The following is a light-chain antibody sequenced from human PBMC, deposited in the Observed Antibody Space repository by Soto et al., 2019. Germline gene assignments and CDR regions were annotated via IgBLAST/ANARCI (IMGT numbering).Light chain of an antibody. CDR1: QSVSSSY. CDR2: GAS. J-gene: IGKJ1*01. Sequence: EIVLTHSPGTLSLSPWERATLSCRASQSVSSSYLAWYQQKPGQAPRLLIYGASTRATGIPDRFSGSGSGTDFTLTISRLEPEDFAVYYCQQYGNSPTWTFGQGTKVDIK. CDR3: QQYGNSPTWT. V-gene: IGKV3-20*01.